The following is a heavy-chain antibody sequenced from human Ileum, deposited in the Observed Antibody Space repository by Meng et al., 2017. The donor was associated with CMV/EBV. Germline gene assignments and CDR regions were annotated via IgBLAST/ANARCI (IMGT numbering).Heavy chain of an antibody. V-gene: IGHV4-34*01. D-gene: IGHD6-6*01. CDR1: GGSFSGYY. J-gene: IGHJ4*02. Sequence: SETLSLTCAVYGGSFSGYYWTWIRQPPGKGLEWLGEITHSGSTHYNPSRKSRVTLSVDTSKNQFFLRLTFVTAADTAVYYCARGSGSSLEFDYWGQGTLVTVSS. CDR2: ITHSGST. CDR3: ARGSGSSLEFDY.